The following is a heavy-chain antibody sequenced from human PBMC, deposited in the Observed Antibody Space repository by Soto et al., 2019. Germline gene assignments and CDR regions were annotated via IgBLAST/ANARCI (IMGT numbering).Heavy chain of an antibody. V-gene: IGHV1-69*13. J-gene: IGHJ5*02. CDR2: IIPIFVTA. D-gene: IGHD1-26*01. CDR1: GGTFSSYA. CDR3: ARDRGASHPWWFDP. Sequence: SVKVSFTASGGTFSSYAISWVRQAPGQGLEWMGGIIPIFVTANYAQNFQGRVTITADESRSTAYMELSSLRSEDTAVYYCARDRGASHPWWFDPWRQGTLVTVSS.